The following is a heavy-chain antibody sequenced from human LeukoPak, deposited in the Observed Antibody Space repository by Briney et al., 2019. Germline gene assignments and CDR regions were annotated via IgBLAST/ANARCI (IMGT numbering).Heavy chain of an antibody. J-gene: IGHJ4*02. CDR2: TRDDGSKN. V-gene: IGHV3-30*02. D-gene: IGHD2-15*01. Sequence: GALRLSCAASGFTLSNYVMTWVRQAPGKGLEWVAYTRDDGSKNWYGDSVKGRFTIFRDNSKNTLYLQMNSLRGEDTAVYYCANGDCRGGRCSSGAYWGQGTLVAVSS. CDR1: GFTLSNYV. CDR3: ANGDCRGGRCSSGAY.